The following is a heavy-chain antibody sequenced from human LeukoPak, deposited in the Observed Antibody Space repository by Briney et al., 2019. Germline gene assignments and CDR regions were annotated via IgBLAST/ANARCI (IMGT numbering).Heavy chain of an antibody. V-gene: IGHV3-72*01. CDR3: AKGLSYFDY. Sequence: GGSLRLSCAASGFTFSDHFLDWVRQAPGKGLEWVGRTRNKANSYITEYAASVKGRFTISRDDSKNSLYLQMSSLKTDDTAVYYCAKGLSYFDYWGQGILVTVSS. CDR1: GFTFSDHF. CDR2: TRNKANSYIT. J-gene: IGHJ4*02.